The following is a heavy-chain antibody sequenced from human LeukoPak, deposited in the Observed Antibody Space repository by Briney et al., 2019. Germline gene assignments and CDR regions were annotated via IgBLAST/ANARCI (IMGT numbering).Heavy chain of an antibody. V-gene: IGHV1-69*01. CDR1: GGTFRSYA. Sequence: SVKVSCKASGGTFRSYAITWVRQAPGQGLEWMGGIIPIFGTANYARKFQDRVTITADESTSTAYMELSSLRSEDTAVYYCAREAVTIFGVVRTQTTKLPHRFDPWGQGTLVTVSS. D-gene: IGHD3-3*01. CDR2: IIPIFGTA. J-gene: IGHJ5*02. CDR3: AREAVTIFGVVRTQTTKLPHRFDP.